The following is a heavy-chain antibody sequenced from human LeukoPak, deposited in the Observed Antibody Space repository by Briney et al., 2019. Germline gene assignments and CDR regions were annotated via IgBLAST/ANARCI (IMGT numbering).Heavy chain of an antibody. Sequence: PSETLSLTCTVSGGSFSRYYWSWIRQPPGKGLEWSGYIHYSGSTNYNPSLKSRVTISVDTSKNHFSLRLSSVTAVDTAVYYCARLSGATITTYYGMDVWGQGTTVTVS. CDR1: GGSFSRYY. V-gene: IGHV4-59*01. J-gene: IGHJ6*02. CDR2: IHYSGST. CDR3: ARLSGATITTYYGMDV. D-gene: IGHD4-11*01.